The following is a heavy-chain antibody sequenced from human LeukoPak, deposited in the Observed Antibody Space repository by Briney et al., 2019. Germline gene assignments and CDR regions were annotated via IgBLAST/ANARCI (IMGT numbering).Heavy chain of an antibody. Sequence: GGSLRLSCAAPGDTFSIYWMHWVRQAPGKGLVWVSRMSPDGNSISYADSVKGRFTISRDNAENTFYLQMNSLRDDDTATYYCARAGQWLAYAYDVWGQGTMVTVSS. D-gene: IGHD6-19*01. CDR2: MSPDGNSI. J-gene: IGHJ3*01. CDR3: ARAGQWLAYAYDV. CDR1: GDTFSIYW. V-gene: IGHV3-74*01.